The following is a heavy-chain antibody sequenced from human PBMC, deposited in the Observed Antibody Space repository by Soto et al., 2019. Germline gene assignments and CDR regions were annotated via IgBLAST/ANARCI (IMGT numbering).Heavy chain of an antibody. Sequence: QVQLVQSGAEVKKPGSSVKVSCKASGGTFSSYAISWVRQAPGQGLEWTGGIIPIFGTPNYAQKFQGRVTITADESTSTAYMELSSLRSEDTAVYYCASSRKDYYYYGMDVWGQGTTVTVSS. D-gene: IGHD6-13*01. J-gene: IGHJ6*02. V-gene: IGHV1-69*12. CDR3: ASSRKDYYYYGMDV. CDR1: GGTFSSYA. CDR2: IIPIFGTP.